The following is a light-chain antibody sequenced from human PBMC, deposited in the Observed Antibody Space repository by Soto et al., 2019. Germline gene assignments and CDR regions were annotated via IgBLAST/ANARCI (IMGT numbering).Light chain of an antibody. Sequence: EIVLTQSPGTLSLSPGDRATLSCRASQSVANNYLAWYQQKSGQAPRLLIYGASIRAAGIPDRFSGSGSGTDFTLTISRLEPEDFAVYYCQQYGSSPQYTFGQGTKLEIK. CDR3: QQYGSSPQYT. V-gene: IGKV3-20*01. J-gene: IGKJ2*01. CDR2: GAS. CDR1: QSVANNY.